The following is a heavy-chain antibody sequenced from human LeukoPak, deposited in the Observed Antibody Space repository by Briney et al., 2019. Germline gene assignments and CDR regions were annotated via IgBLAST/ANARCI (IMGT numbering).Heavy chain of an antibody. CDR1: GGSFSGYY. CDR3: ARGPYCTNGVCYSSPFDY. V-gene: IGHV4-34*01. D-gene: IGHD2-8*01. CDR2: INHSGST. J-gene: IGHJ4*02. Sequence: PSETLSLTCAVYGGSFSGYYWSWIRQPPGKGLEWIGEINHSGSTNYNPSLKSRVTISVDTSKNQFSLKLSSVTAADTAVYYCARGPYCTNGVCYSSPFDYWGQGTLVTVSS.